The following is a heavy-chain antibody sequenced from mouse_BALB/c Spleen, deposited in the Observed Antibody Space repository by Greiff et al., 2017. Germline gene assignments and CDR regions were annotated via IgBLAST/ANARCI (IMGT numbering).Heavy chain of an antibody. CDR1: GFNIKDYY. D-gene: IGHD2-4*01. Sequence: EVQLQQSGAELVRSGASVKLSCTASGFNIKDYYMHWVKQRPEQGLEWIGWIDPENGDTEYAPKFQGKATMTADTSSNTAYLQLSSLTSEDTAVYYCNADYDYDEGYAMDYWGQGTSVTVSS. V-gene: IGHV14-4*02. J-gene: IGHJ4*01. CDR2: IDPENGDT. CDR3: NADYDYDEGYAMDY.